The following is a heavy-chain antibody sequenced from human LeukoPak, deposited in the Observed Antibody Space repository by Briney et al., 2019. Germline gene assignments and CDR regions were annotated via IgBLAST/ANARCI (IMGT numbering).Heavy chain of an antibody. CDR2: GNHSGST. D-gene: IGHD2-2*02. CDR1: GGSFSGCY. V-gene: IGHV4-34*01. CDR3: ACYANIAVVDELPAAIGGNWFDP. J-gene: IGHJ5*02. Sequence: SETLSLTCAVSGGSFSGCYWSWIRQPPGQGLELNGEGNHSGSTNYNPSLKSRVTISVDTSKNQSSLKLSSVTAADTAVYYCACYANIAVVDELPAAIGGNWFDPWGQGTLVTVSS.